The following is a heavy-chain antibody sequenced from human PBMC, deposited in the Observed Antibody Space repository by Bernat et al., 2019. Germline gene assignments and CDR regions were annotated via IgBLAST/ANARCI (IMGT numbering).Heavy chain of an antibody. J-gene: IGHJ4*02. D-gene: IGHD3-3*01. CDR3: TREDLYDFWSGYYYYFDY. Sequence: EVQLVESGGGLVQPGRSLRLSCTASGFTFGDYAMSWVRQAPGKGLERVGFIRSKAYGGTTEYAASVKGKLTISRDDSKSIAYLQMNSLKTKDTAVYYCTREDLYDFWSGYYYYFDYWGQGTLVTVSS. CDR2: IRSKAYGGTT. V-gene: IGHV3-49*04. CDR1: GFTFGDYA.